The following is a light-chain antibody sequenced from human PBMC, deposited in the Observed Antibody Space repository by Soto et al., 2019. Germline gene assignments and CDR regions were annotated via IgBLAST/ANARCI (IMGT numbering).Light chain of an antibody. CDR3: QQRSNWPIT. J-gene: IGKJ5*01. V-gene: IGKV3-11*01. CDR1: QSVSSD. Sequence: ETVMTQSPATLSLYTGERATFSCRASQSVSSDLVWYQQKPGQAPRLLIYDASNRATGVPARFSGSGSGTDFTLTISSLEPEDFAVYYCQQRSNWPITFGQGTRLEIK. CDR2: DAS.